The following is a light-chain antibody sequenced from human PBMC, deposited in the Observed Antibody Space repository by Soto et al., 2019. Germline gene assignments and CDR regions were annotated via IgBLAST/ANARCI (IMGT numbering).Light chain of an antibody. J-gene: IGLJ1*01. Sequence: QSALTQPPSVSGSSGQSVTISCTGTTSDVGSYNRVSWYQQPPGTAPKLMIYEVNNRPSGVPDRFSGSKSGNTAALTITGLQAEDEADYYCNSYTSSNPYVFGSGTKLTVL. CDR3: NSYTSSNPYV. CDR2: EVN. CDR1: TSDVGSYNR. V-gene: IGLV2-18*02.